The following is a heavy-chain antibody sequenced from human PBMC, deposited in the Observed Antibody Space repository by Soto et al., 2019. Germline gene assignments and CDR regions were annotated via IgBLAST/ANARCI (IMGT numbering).Heavy chain of an antibody. CDR2: ISWNSGSI. J-gene: IGHJ1*01. CDR1: GFTFDDYA. CDR3: AKDALMYGDYPLYFQH. V-gene: IGHV3-9*01. D-gene: IGHD4-17*01. Sequence: GGSLRLSCAASGFTFDDYAMHWVRQAPGKGLEWVSGISWNSGSIGYADSVKGRFTISRDNAKNSLYLQMNSLRAEDTALYYCAKDALMYGDYPLYFQHWGQGTLVTVSS.